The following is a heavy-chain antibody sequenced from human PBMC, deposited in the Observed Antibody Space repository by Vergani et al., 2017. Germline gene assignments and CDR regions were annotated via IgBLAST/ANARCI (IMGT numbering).Heavy chain of an antibody. CDR1: GFTFSSYA. D-gene: IGHD6-19*01. V-gene: IGHV2-26*01. J-gene: IGHJ4*02. CDR3: AHFSYSSGFDY. Sequence: ESGGGLVQPGGSLRLSCAASGFTFSSYAMSWVRQAPGKGLEWLAHIFSNDEKSYSTSLKSRLTISKDTSKSQVVLTMTNMDPVDTATYYCAHFSYSSGFDYWGQGTLVTVSS. CDR2: IFSNDEK.